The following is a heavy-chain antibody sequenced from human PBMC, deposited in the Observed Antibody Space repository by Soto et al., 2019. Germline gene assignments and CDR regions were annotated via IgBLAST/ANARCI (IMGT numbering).Heavy chain of an antibody. CDR2: IYYSGST. V-gene: IGHV4-61*01. J-gene: IGHJ6*02. CDR3: ARDPWGSSWYHNYYYYGMDV. Sequence: QVQLQESGPGLVKPSETLSLTCTVSGGSVSSGSYYWSWIRQPPGKGLEWIGYIYYSGSTNYNPSLKSRVTISVDTSKNQFSLKLSSVTAADTAVYYCARDPWGSSWYHNYYYYGMDVWGQGTTVTVSS. D-gene: IGHD6-13*01. CDR1: GGSVSSGSYY.